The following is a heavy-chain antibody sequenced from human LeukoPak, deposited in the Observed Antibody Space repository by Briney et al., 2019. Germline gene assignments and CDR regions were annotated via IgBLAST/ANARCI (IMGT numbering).Heavy chain of an antibody. CDR2: IRYDGSNK. CDR3: AKAEGGYSYGSYYYYYYMDV. D-gene: IGHD5-18*01. CDR1: GFTFSSYG. V-gene: IGHV3-30*02. J-gene: IGHJ6*03. Sequence: PGGSLRLSCAASGFTFSSYGMHWVRQAPGKGLEWVAFIRYDGSNKYYADSVKGRFTISRDNSKNTLYLQMNSLRAEDTAVYYCAKAEGGYSYGSYYYYYYMDVWGKGTTVTISS.